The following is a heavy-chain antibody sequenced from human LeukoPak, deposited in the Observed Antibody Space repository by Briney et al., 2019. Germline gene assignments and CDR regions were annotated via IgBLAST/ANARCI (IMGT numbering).Heavy chain of an antibody. CDR3: ARQSPPYSSSWTGPGRPFGY. V-gene: IGHV4-38-2*02. J-gene: IGHJ4*02. D-gene: IGHD6-13*01. CDR1: GYSMSSGYY. CDR2: IFHSGKT. Sequence: SETLSLTCTVSGYSMSSGYYWGWIRQPPGKGLEWIGSIFHSGKTYYNPSLKSRVTISVDTSKNQFSLKLSSVTAADTAVYYCARQSPPYSSSWTGPGRPFGYWGQGTLVTVSS.